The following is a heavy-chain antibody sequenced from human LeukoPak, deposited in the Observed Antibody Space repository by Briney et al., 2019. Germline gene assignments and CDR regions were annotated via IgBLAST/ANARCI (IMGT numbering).Heavy chain of an antibody. CDR1: GGSISSSNFY. V-gene: IGHV4-39*07. Sequence: SETLSLTCTVSGGSISSSNFYWGWIRQPPGKGLEWIGSIYYSGSTYYNPSLKSRVTISVDTSKNQFSLKLSSVTAADTAVYYCARDPQLVRGYFDYWGQGTLVTVSS. CDR2: IYYSGST. D-gene: IGHD6-13*01. J-gene: IGHJ4*02. CDR3: ARDPQLVRGYFDY.